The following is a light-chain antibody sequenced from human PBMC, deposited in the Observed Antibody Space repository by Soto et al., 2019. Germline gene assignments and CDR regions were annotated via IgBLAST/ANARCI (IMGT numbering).Light chain of an antibody. CDR1: ALPKQY. J-gene: IGLJ2*01. V-gene: IGLV3-25*03. CDR2: RDN. Sequence: SYELTQAPSVSVSPGQTARITCFGDALPKQYAYWYQQKPGQAPVLVIYRDNERPSGIPERFSASSSGTTVTLTISGVQAEDEADYYCQSADRSGSYVIFGGGTKLTVL. CDR3: QSADRSGSYVI.